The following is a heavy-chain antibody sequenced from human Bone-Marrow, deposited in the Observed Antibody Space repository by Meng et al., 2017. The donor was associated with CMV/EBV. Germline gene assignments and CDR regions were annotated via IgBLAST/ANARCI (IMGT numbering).Heavy chain of an antibody. V-gene: IGHV4-59*01. Sequence: SETLSLTCAVSGASITSYYWGWIRQSPGKGLEWIAYLHYNGRTNYNPSLKSRVTISIDTSRSQISLTLISVTAADTAVYRCARFDRYGDYADFWGQGTLVTVSS. CDR1: GASITSYY. CDR3: ARFDRYGDYADF. D-gene: IGHD4-17*01. J-gene: IGHJ4*02. CDR2: LHYNGRT.